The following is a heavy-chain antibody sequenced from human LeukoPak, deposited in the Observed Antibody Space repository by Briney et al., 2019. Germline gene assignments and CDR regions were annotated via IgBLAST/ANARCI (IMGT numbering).Heavy chain of an antibody. J-gene: IGHJ3*02. V-gene: IGHV4-4*07. Sequence: SETLSLTCNVSGGSISNYYWNWIRQSAGKGLEWIGRFYARGNTNYNPSLKSRVTMSVDTSKNQLSLKLTSVTAADTAVYYCARELITKADAFDIWGQGTMVTVSS. D-gene: IGHD1-20*01. CDR1: GGSISNYY. CDR3: ARELITKADAFDI. CDR2: FYARGNT.